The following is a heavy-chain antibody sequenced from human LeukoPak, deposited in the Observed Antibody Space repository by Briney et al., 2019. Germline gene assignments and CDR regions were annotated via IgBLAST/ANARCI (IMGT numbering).Heavy chain of an antibody. D-gene: IGHD3-10*01. J-gene: IGHJ4*02. CDR3: ARDKKSGESSEIDY. CDR1: GFTFSNYW. V-gene: IGHV3-74*03. CDR2: INRDGSTT. Sequence: GGALRLSCAASGFTFSNYWVHWVRQAPGKGGGGVSRINRDGSTTKYADSVKGRFTVSRDNAHNTLNLQMNSLRAEDTAVYYCARDKKSGESSEIDYWGQGTLVTVSS.